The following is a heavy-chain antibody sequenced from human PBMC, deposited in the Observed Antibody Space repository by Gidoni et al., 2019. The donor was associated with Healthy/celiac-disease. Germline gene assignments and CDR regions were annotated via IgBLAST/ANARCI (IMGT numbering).Heavy chain of an antibody. CDR2: INHSGST. CDR1: GGSFSGYY. D-gene: IGHD6-13*01. J-gene: IGHJ4*02. V-gene: IGHV4-34*01. Sequence: QVQLQQWGAGLLKPSETLSLTCAVYGGSFSGYYWSWIRQPPGKGLEWIGEINHSGSTNYNPSLKSRVTISVDTSKNQFSLKLSSVTAADTAVYYCARGPPGTLDYWGQGTLVTVSS. CDR3: ARGPPGTLDY.